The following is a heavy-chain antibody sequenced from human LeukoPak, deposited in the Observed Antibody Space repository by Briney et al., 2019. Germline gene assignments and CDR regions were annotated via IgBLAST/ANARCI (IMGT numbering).Heavy chain of an antibody. CDR2: ISGSGGST. V-gene: IGHV3-23*01. D-gene: IGHD3-22*01. J-gene: IGHJ4*02. Sequence: GGSVRLSCAASGFTFSSYAMSWVRQAPGQGLEWVSAISGSGGSTYYADSVKGRFTISRYNSHNTLYLLMNRLSGDDPVGCYCAKERYDSPIDYWGQGTLVTVSS. CDR3: AKERYDSPIDY. CDR1: GFTFSSYA.